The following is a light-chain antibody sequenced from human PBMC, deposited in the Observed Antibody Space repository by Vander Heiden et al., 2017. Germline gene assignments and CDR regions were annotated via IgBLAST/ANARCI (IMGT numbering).Light chain of an antibody. CDR3: QQRNNWPLT. CDR1: QVVTWH. Sequence: IVLAQSLVTLSLSPGETASLSCRASQVVTWHLAWYQQKPGQAPRLLIFDASKRAAGVPDRFSGSGSGTDFTLTISSLDPEDFAVYYCQQRNNWPLTFGGGTKVEI. V-gene: IGKV3-11*01. J-gene: IGKJ4*01. CDR2: DAS.